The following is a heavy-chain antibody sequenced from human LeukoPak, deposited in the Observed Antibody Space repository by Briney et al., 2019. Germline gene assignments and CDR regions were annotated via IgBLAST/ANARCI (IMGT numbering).Heavy chain of an antibody. CDR2: IYYSGST. V-gene: IGHV4-38-2*02. CDR3: ARVTLLSNAFDI. J-gene: IGHJ3*02. Sequence: SETLSLTCTVSGYSISSGYYWGWIRQPPGKGLEWIGSIYYSGSTYYNPSLKSRVTISVDTSKNQFSLKLSSVTAADTAVYYCARVTLLSNAFDIWGQGTMVTVSS. D-gene: IGHD3-10*01. CDR1: GYSISSGYY.